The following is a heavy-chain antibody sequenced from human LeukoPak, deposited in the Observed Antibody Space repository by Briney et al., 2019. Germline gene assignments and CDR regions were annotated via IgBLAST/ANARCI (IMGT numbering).Heavy chain of an antibody. D-gene: IGHD6-25*01. CDR2: IYYSGST. CDR1: GGSISSYY. CDR3: ARVAALGLDI. J-gene: IGHJ3*02. Sequence: SETLSLTCTVSGGSISSYYWSWIRQPPGKGLEWIGYIYYSGSTNYNPSLKSRLTTSVDTSKNHFSLKLSSVTAADTAVYYCARVAALGLDIWGQGTMVTVSS. V-gene: IGHV4-59*01.